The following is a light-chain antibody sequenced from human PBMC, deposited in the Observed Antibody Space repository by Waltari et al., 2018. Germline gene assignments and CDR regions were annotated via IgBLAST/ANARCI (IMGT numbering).Light chain of an antibody. J-gene: IGLJ2*01. V-gene: IGLV2-14*03. Sequence: QSDLSQPASMSGSPGQSITISCTGTSSDVGGYNYVSWYQEYPGKAPKLIIYDVKNRPSGVAHRFSGYKSGNTASLTISGLQAEDEADYYCSSYTSTSTVLFGGGTKVTVL. CDR1: SSDVGGYNY. CDR3: SSYTSTSTVL. CDR2: DVK.